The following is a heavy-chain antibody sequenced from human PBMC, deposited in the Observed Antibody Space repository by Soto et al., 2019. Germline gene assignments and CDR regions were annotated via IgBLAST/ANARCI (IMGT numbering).Heavy chain of an antibody. J-gene: IGHJ1*01. V-gene: IGHV1-18*01. CDR1: GYTFTSYG. CDR2: ISAYNGNT. D-gene: IGHD6-19*01. CDR3: ARLGSRGWYGAAH. Sequence: ASVKVSCKASGYTFTSYGISWVRQAPGQGLEWMGWISAYNGNTNYAQKLQGRVTMTTXPXXSXXXMXLXXLRXDXTAGYCCARLGSRGWYGAAHGGQGTLVTVSS.